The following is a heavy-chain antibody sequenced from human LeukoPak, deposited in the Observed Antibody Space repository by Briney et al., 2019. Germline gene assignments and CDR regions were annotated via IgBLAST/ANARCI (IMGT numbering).Heavy chain of an antibody. J-gene: IGHJ4*02. CDR2: IHPDGSEK. CDR1: GLTFTNYW. Sequence: PGGSLRLSCAAPGLTFTNYWMHWVRQAPGKGLESVAYIHPDGSEKYYVESLRGRFAISRDNAKNSLYLQMSNLRDEDTAVHYCTSRYDFWSGYYQGYYFDFWGQGSLVTVSS. D-gene: IGHD3-3*01. V-gene: IGHV3-7*01. CDR3: TSRYDFWSGYYQGYYFDF.